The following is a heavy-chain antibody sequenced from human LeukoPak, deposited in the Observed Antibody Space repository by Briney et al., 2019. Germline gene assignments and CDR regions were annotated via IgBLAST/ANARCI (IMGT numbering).Heavy chain of an antibody. D-gene: IGHD3-10*01. J-gene: IGHJ6*02. CDR2: ISYDGSNK. CDR3: ARVLGDRSVYYYYYGMDV. Sequence: GGSLRLSCAASGFTFSSYAMHWVRQAPGKGLEWVAVISYDGSNKYYADSVKGRFTISRDNSKNTLYLQMNSLRAEDTAVYYCARVLGDRSVYYYYYGMDVWGQGTTVTVSS. CDR1: GFTFSSYA. V-gene: IGHV3-30-3*01.